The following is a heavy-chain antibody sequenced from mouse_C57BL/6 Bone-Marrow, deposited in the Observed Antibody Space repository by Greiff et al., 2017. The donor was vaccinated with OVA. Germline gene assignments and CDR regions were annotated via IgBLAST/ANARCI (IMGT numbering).Heavy chain of an antibody. CDR1: GYTFTDYY. V-gene: IGHV1-19*01. Sequence: VQLQQSGPVLVKPGASVKMSCKASGYTFTDYYMNWVKQSHGKSLEWIGVINPYNGGTSYNQKFKGKATLTVAKSSSTEKMELNSLTSEDDAVNYCARDVFYYAMDDWGKGTTGNVA. CDR3: ARDVFYYAMDD. J-gene: IGHJ4*01. CDR2: INPYNGGT.